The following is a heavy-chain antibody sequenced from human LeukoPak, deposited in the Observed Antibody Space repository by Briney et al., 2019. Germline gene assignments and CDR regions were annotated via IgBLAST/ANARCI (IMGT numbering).Heavy chain of an antibody. CDR1: GFTFSSYA. Sequence: QAGGSLRLSCAASGFTFSSYAMSGVRQAPGKGLEWVSAISGSGGSTYYADSVKGRFTISRDNSKNTLYLQMNSLRAEDTAVYYCAKRGGANSGSYSYWGQGTLVTVSS. V-gene: IGHV3-23*01. CDR3: AKRGGANSGSYSY. CDR2: ISGSGGST. D-gene: IGHD1-26*01. J-gene: IGHJ4*02.